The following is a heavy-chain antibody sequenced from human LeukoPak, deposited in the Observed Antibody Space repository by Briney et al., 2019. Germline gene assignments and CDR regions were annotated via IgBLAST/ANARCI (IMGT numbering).Heavy chain of an antibody. CDR1: GFTFDDYA. CDR3: AREIAAAGPSFDY. V-gene: IGHV3-7*01. Sequence: GGSLRLSCAASGFTFDDYAMHWVRQAPGKGLEWVANIKQDGSEKYYVDSVKGRFTISRDNAKNSLYLQMNSLRAEDTAVYYCAREIAAAGPSFDYWGQGTLVTVSS. J-gene: IGHJ4*02. D-gene: IGHD6-13*01. CDR2: IKQDGSEK.